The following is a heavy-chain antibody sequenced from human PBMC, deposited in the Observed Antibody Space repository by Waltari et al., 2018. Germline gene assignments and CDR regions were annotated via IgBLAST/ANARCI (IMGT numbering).Heavy chain of an antibody. CDR3: ARGHRLPFFDF. Sequence: QVQLVQSGAEVKKPGASVKVSCKASGYTFIAYAIHWLRPAPGQSPEWMGWINVGNGNTKYSQKLQGRVTITSDTSASTAYVELSSLTSEDTALYYCARGHRLPFFDFWGKGTLVTVSS. CDR2: INVGNGNT. J-gene: IGHJ4*02. CDR1: GYTFIAYA. V-gene: IGHV1-3*01. D-gene: IGHD5-18*01.